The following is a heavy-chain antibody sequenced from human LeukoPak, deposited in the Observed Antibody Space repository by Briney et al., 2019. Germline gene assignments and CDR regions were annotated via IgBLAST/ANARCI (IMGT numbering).Heavy chain of an antibody. D-gene: IGHD3-10*01. V-gene: IGHV4-4*07. CDR2: IYTSGST. Sequence: SETLSLTCTVSGGPISSYYWSWIRQPAGKGLEWIGRIYTSGSTNYNPSLKSRVTMSVDTSKNQFSLKLSSVTAADTAVYYCARDIFYYGSGSHFNWFDPWGQGTLVTVSS. J-gene: IGHJ5*02. CDR3: ARDIFYYGSGSHFNWFDP. CDR1: GGPISSYY.